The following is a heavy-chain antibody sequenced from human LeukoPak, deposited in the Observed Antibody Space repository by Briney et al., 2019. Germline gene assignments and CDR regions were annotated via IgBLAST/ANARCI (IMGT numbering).Heavy chain of an antibody. J-gene: IGHJ4*02. CDR3: ARQGVGRSGWYYPFDD. CDR1: GGSFSGYY. CDR2: INHSGST. D-gene: IGHD6-19*01. V-gene: IGHV4-34*01. Sequence: KPSETLSLTCAVYGGSFSGYYWSWIRQPPGKGLEWIGEINHSGSTNYNPSLKSRVTISVDTSKNQFSLKLSSVTAADTAVYYCARQGVGRSGWYYPFDDWGQGTLVTVSS.